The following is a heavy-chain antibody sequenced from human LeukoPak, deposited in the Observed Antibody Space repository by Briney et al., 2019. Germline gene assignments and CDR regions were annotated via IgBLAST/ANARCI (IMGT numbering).Heavy chain of an antibody. D-gene: IGHD6-6*01. CDR1: GGSVSSGSYY. J-gene: IGHJ6*02. Sequence: PSETLSLTCTVSGGSVSSGSYYWSWIQQPPGKGLEWIGYIYYSGSTNYNPSLKSRVTISVDTSKNQFSLKLSSVTAADTAVYYCARDQDSSSSATGHYYYYGMDVWGQGTTVTVSS. CDR2: IYYSGST. CDR3: ARDQDSSSSATGHYYYYGMDV. V-gene: IGHV4-61*01.